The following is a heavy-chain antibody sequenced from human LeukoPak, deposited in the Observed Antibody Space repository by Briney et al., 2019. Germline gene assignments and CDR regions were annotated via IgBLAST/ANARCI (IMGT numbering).Heavy chain of an antibody. V-gene: IGHV3-48*01. CDR1: GFTFSSYA. CDR3: AKAVRISNLGVDY. CDR2: ISSDSSTT. D-gene: IGHD3-16*01. Sequence: GGSLRLSCEASGFTFSSYAMNWVRQAPGRGLEWVSYISSDSSTTYYADSVKGRFTISRDNAKNSLYVQMNSLRAEDTAVYYCAKAVRISNLGVDYWGQGTLVTVSS. J-gene: IGHJ4*02.